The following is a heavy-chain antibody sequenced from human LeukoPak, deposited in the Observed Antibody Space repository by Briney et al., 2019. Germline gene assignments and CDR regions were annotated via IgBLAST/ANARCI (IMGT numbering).Heavy chain of an antibody. Sequence: SVNVSFKASGGTFSSYAISWVRQAPGQGLEWMGGIIPIFGTANYAQKFQGRVTITADESTSTAYMELSSLRSEDTAVYYCAREPEFGVVNSVGMDVWGQGTTVTVSS. D-gene: IGHD3-3*01. CDR3: AREPEFGVVNSVGMDV. CDR2: IIPIFGTA. CDR1: GGTFSSYA. V-gene: IGHV1-69*13. J-gene: IGHJ6*02.